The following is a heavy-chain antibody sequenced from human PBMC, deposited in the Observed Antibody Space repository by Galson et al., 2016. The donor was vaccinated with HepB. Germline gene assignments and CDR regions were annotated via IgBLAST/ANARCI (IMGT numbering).Heavy chain of an antibody. CDR2: IYASGTT. J-gene: IGHJ4*02. D-gene: IGHD5-12*01. CDR3: ARDRANVDIVATGYFDY. Sequence: TLSLTCTVSGDSISSGGYFWTWIRQHPGKGLEWIGFIYASGTTYYNPSLESRVAISVDTSKNQFSLKLTSVTAADTAVYYCARDRANVDIVATGYFDYWGRGTLVTVSS. CDR1: GDSISSGGYF. V-gene: IGHV4-31*03.